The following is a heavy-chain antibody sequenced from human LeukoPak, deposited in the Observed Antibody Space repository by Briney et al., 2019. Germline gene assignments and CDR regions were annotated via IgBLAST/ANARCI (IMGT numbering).Heavy chain of an antibody. J-gene: IGHJ3*02. CDR3: ASTVDCTNGVCYSYEAFHI. CDR2: IYTSGST. Sequence: SETLSLTCTGSGGSISSYYWSWIRQPAGKGLKWIGRIYTSGSTNYNPSLKSRVTMSVDTSKNQFSLKLSSVNAADTAVYYCASTVDCTNGVCYSYEAFHIWGQGTMVTVSS. CDR1: GGSISSYY. V-gene: IGHV4-4*07. D-gene: IGHD2-8*01.